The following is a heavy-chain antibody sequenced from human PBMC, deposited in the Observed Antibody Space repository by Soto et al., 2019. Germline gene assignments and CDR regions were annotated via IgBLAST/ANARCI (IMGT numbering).Heavy chain of an antibody. V-gene: IGHV3-48*02. CDR3: ARRIATADHAFDI. D-gene: IGHD6-13*01. J-gene: IGHJ3*02. CDR1: GFTFRNYN. Sequence: GGSLKLSCAAPGFTFRNYNMKWVRPAPGKGLEWLSYISSSSSNMYYADSVKGRFTISRDNARNSLSLQMNSLRDEDTAVYYCARRIATADHAFDIWGQGTMVTVSS. CDR2: ISSSSSNM.